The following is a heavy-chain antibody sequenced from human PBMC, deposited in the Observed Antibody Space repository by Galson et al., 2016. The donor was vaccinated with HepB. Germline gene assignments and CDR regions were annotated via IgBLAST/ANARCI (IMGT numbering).Heavy chain of an antibody. Sequence: SLRLSCAVSGFTFNAYAMNWVRQAPGKGLEWVAAITGGGGITYYADSVKGRFTVSRDNSKNTLYLQMNSLRDEDTAVYYCAVFWRGGDCSSCWGQGTLVTVSS. CDR2: ITGGGGIT. CDR3: AVFWRGGDCSSC. CDR1: GFTFNAYA. J-gene: IGHJ4*02. D-gene: IGHD2-21*02. V-gene: IGHV3-23*01.